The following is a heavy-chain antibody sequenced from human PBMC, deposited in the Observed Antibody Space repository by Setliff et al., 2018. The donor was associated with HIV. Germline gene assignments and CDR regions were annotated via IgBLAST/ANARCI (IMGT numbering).Heavy chain of an antibody. J-gene: IGHJ4*02. CDR1: GYTFTGYY. CDR3: AADNYNCNSFDS. D-gene: IGHD3-3*01. V-gene: IGHV1-2*02. Sequence: GASVKVSCKASGYTFTGYYMHWVRQAPGQGLEWMGWINPNSGGTTYAQKFQGRVTMTRDTSISTAYMEVSRLRSDDTAVYYCAADNYNCNSFDSWGQGSLVTVSS. CDR2: INPNSGGT.